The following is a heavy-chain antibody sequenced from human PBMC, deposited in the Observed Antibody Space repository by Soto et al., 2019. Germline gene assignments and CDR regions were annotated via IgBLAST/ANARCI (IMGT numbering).Heavy chain of an antibody. Sequence: VASVKVSCKASGYTFTSYGISWVRQAPGQGLEWMGWISAYNGNTNYAQKLQGRVTMTTDTSTSTAYMELRSLRSDDTAVYYCTGDTYDILTGYYRIWFDPWGQGTLVTVSS. D-gene: IGHD3-9*01. J-gene: IGHJ5*02. CDR2: ISAYNGNT. CDR1: GYTFTSYG. CDR3: TGDTYDILTGYYRIWFDP. V-gene: IGHV1-18*01.